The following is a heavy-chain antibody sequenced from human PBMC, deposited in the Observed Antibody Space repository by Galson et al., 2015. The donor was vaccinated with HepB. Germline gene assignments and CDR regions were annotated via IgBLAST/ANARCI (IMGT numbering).Heavy chain of an antibody. Sequence: PALVKPTQTLTLTCTFSGFSLSTTGMCVVWIRQPPGKALEWLARIDWDDDKYYSTSLKTRLTISKDTSRNRVVLTMTNMDPVDTATYYCARLTTSGNYYRHAFDIWGQGAMVTVSS. CDR3: ARLTTSGNYYRHAFDI. V-gene: IGHV2-70*11. J-gene: IGHJ3*02. D-gene: IGHD3-10*01. CDR1: GFSLSTTGMC. CDR2: IDWDDDK.